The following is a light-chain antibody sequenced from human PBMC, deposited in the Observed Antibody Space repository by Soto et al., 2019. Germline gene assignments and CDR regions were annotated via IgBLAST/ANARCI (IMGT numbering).Light chain of an antibody. V-gene: IGLV1-44*01. CDR2: SNN. J-gene: IGLJ1*01. Sequence: QSVVTQPPSASGTPGQRVTISCSGSSSNIGTYYVDWYQQLPGTAPKLLIYSNNQRPSGVPDRFSGSKSGTSASLAISGLQSEDEADYYCAAWDDSLNGPVFGTGTKVTVL. CDR3: AAWDDSLNGPV. CDR1: SSNIGTYY.